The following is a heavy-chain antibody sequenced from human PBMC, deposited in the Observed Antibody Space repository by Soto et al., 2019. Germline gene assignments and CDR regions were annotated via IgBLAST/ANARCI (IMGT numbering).Heavy chain of an antibody. CDR3: ARRKERSGPHYFDY. J-gene: IGHJ4*02. CDR1: GYTFTNYG. V-gene: IGHV1-8*02. Sequence: ASVKVSCKTSGYTFTNYGISWVRQATGQGLEWMGWMNPYSGNTGYAQKFQGRVTVTRNTSISTVYMELSGLRPDDTAVYYCARRKERSGPHYFDYWGQGSQVTVSS. D-gene: IGHD6-25*01. CDR2: MNPYSGNT.